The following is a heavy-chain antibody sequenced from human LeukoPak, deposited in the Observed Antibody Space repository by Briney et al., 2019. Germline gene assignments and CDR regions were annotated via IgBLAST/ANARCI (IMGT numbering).Heavy chain of an antibody. V-gene: IGHV1-8*01. D-gene: IGHD6-6*01. CDR1: GYTFTSYD. Sequence: VASVKVSCKASGYTFTSYDINWVRRATGQGLEWMGWMNPNSGNTGYAQKFQGRVTMTRNTSISTAYMELSSLRSEDRAVYYCARLDSSSSGRGFDYWGQGTLVTASS. CDR3: ARLDSSSSGRGFDY. J-gene: IGHJ4*02. CDR2: MNPNSGNT.